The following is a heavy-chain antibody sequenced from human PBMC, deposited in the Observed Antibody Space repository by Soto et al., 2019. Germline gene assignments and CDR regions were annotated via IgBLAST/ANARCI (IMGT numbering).Heavy chain of an antibody. CDR2: IIPIFGTA. CDR1: GGTFSSYS. CDR3: ARGTYHPVSWFDP. Sequence: SVKVSCKASGGTFSSYSISWVRHAPGQGLEWMGGIIPIFGTANYAQNFQGRVTIIADESTSTAYMELSSLRSEDTAVYYCARGTYHPVSWFDPWGQGTLVTVSS. V-gene: IGHV1-69*13. J-gene: IGHJ5*02.